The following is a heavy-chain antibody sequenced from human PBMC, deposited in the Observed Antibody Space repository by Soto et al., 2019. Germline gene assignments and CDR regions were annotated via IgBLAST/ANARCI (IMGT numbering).Heavy chain of an antibody. CDR2: ILNDGSNR. V-gene: IGHV3-33*01. J-gene: IGHJ6*02. CDR1: EFTFSNYG. D-gene: IGHD3-10*01. Sequence: QVQLVESGGGVVQPGRSLRLSCAASEFTFSNYGMHWVRQAPGKGLEWVAVILNDGSNRYHADSVKDRFTISRDNSKSPRYLRMNSLRAEDTAVYYCARDDEYSGNGMDVWGQGTTVTVS. CDR3: ARDDEYSGNGMDV.